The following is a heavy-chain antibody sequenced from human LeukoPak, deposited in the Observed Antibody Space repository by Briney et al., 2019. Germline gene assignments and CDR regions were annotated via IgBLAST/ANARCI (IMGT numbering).Heavy chain of an antibody. V-gene: IGHV1-46*01. CDR2: INPSGGST. J-gene: IGHJ6*02. CDR1: GYNFISYH. Sequence: ASVKDSCKASGYNFISYHMHWVRQAPGQSLEWMGIINPSGGSTSYAQKFQDRVTMTRETYTSTVYMELSSLKSEDTAVYYCAREDVVLVDAVRYYYYGMDVWGQGTTVTVSS. CDR3: AREDVVLVDAVRYYYYGMDV. D-gene: IGHD2-8*01.